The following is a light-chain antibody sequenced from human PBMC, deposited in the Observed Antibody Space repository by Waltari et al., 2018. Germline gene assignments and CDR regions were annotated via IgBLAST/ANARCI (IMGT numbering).Light chain of an antibody. CDR3: QQYGSSPGT. Sequence: EIVLTQSPGPLSLSPGERATLPCRACPSVSSSYLAWYQQKPGQAPRLLIYGASSRATGIPDRFSGSGSGTDFTLTISRLEPEDFAVYYCQQYGSSPGTFGQGTKVEIK. J-gene: IGKJ1*01. CDR2: GAS. V-gene: IGKV3-20*01. CDR1: PSVSSSY.